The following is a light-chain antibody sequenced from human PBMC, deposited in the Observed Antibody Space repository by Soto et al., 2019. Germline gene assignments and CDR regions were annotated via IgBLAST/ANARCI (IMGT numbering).Light chain of an antibody. J-gene: IGKJ4*01. CDR1: QSISRY. V-gene: IGKV1-39*01. CDR2: AAS. Sequence: HCPSSLSASIGDRVTITCRASQSISRYLNWYQQRPGKAPKFLIYAASTLQSGVPSRFSGSGFGTDFTLTISSLQPEDFATYYCQQSHSTPLTFGGGTKLDIK. CDR3: QQSHSTPLT.